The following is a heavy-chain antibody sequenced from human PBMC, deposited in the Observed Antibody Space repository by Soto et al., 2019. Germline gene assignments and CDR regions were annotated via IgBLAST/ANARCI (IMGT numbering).Heavy chain of an antibody. J-gene: IGHJ5*02. CDR3: ARVEVVVPAAARKDWFDP. CDR1: GGSFSGYY. Sequence: PSETLSLTCAVYGGSFSGYYWIWLRQPPGKGLEWIGEINHSGSTNYNPSLKSRVTISVDTSKNQFSLKLSSVTAADTAVYYCARVEVVVPAAARKDWFDPWGQGTLVTVSS. D-gene: IGHD2-2*01. CDR2: INHSGST. V-gene: IGHV4-34*01.